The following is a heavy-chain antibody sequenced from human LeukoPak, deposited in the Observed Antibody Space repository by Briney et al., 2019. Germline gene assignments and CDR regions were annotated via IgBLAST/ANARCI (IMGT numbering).Heavy chain of an antibody. Sequence: GGSLRLSCEATGFPFSSSEMNWVRQAPGKGLEWVAAIWYDGSYKYYADSVKGRFTISRDNSKNMLYLQMDSLRGEDTALYYCARLWGSVSGYFDYWGQGTLVTVSS. CDR2: IWYDGSYK. V-gene: IGHV3-33*08. CDR1: GFPFSSSE. J-gene: IGHJ4*02. D-gene: IGHD2-21*01. CDR3: ARLWGSVSGYFDY.